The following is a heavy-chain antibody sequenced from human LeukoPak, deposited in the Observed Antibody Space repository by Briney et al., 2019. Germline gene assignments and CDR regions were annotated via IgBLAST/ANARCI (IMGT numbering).Heavy chain of an antibody. CDR2: IYYSGST. CDR3: ARDFIAVATNWFDP. J-gene: IGHJ5*02. V-gene: IGHV4-30-4*01. CDR1: GGSISSGDYY. Sequence: SETLSLTCTVSGGSISSGDYYWSWIRQPPGKGLDWIGYIYYSGSTYYNPSLKSRVTISVDTSKNQFSLKLSSVTAADTAVYYCARDFIAVATNWFDPWGQGTLVTVSS. D-gene: IGHD6-19*01.